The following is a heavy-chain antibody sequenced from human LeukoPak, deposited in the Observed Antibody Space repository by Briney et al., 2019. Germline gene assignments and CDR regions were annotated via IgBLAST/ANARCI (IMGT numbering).Heavy chain of an antibody. CDR3: AREQDYYDSSGYYSY. D-gene: IGHD3-22*01. J-gene: IGHJ4*02. V-gene: IGHV1-69*04. CDR1: GGTFSSYA. Sequence: SVKVSCRASGGTFSSYAISWVRQAPGQGLEWMGRIIPIFGIANYAQKFQGRVTITADKSTSTAYMELSSLRSEDTAVYYCAREQDYYDSSGYYSYWGQGTLVTVSS. CDR2: IIPIFGIA.